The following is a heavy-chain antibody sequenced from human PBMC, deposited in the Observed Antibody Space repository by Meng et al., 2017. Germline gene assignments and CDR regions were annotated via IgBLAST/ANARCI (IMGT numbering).Heavy chain of an antibody. D-gene: IGHD4/OR15-4a*01. J-gene: IGHJ6*01. CDR2: IIPIFGTA. Sequence: SVKVSCKASGYTFTSYDINWVRQATGQGLEWMGGIIPIFGTANYAQKFQGRVTITTDESTSTAYMELSSLRSEDTAVYYCARVDGGRYGTKGYYYGMDVWGQGTTVTGSS. V-gene: IGHV1-69*05. CDR3: ARVDGGRYGTKGYYYGMDV. CDR1: GYTFTSYD.